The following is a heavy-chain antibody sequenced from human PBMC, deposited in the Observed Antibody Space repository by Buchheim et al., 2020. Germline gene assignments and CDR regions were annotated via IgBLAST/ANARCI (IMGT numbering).Heavy chain of an antibody. V-gene: IGHV3-23*01. D-gene: IGHD6-6*01. CDR3: AKDRGVTARGVYFDN. CDR2: ISGGADST. CDR1: GFTFSSYA. Sequence: EVQLLESGGGLVQPGGSLRLSRAASGFTFSSYAMSWVRQAPGKGLEWVSAISGGADSTYYADYAKGRFTISRDNSKNTLYLQMNSLRAEDTAVYYCAKDRGVTARGVYFDNWGQGTL. J-gene: IGHJ4*02.